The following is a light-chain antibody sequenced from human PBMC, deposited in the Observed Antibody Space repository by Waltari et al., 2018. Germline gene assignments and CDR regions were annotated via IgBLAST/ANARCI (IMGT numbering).Light chain of an antibody. CDR2: DAS. J-gene: IGKJ2*01. CDR3: QQYGDSPLYT. Sequence: EIVLTQSPGTLSLSPGERATLSCRASQRVGNNYLTWYQQKPGQAPRLLIYDASTRASSIPDRFSGSGSGTDFTLTISRLEPEDLAVYYCQQYGDSPLYTFGQGTKLEI. V-gene: IGKV3-20*01. CDR1: QRVGNNY.